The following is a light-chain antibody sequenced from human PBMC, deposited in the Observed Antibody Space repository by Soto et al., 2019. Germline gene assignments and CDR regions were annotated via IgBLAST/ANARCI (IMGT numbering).Light chain of an antibody. J-gene: IGKJ1*01. CDR3: QQSYRTPRT. V-gene: IGKV1-39*01. CDR2: AAS. CDR1: QRITNS. Sequence: DIQMTQSPSSLSASVGDRVTIPCRASQRITNSLNWYQQKPGRAPNLLIYAASSLQRGAPSRFSGSGSGTDFTLTISSLQPDDFATYYCQQSYRTPRTFGQGTKVDIK.